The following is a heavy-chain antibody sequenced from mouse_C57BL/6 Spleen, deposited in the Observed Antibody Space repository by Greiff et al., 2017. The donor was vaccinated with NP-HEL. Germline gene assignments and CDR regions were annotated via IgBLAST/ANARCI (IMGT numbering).Heavy chain of an antibody. V-gene: IGHV1-82*01. CDR3: ARLGDYDGYYAMDY. CDR2: IYPGDGDT. D-gene: IGHD2-4*01. CDR1: GYAFSSSW. J-gene: IGHJ4*01. Sequence: QVQLKESGPELVKPGASVKISCKASGYAFSSSWMNWVKQRPGKGLEWIGRIYPGDGDTNYNGKFKGKATLTADKSSSTAYMQLSSLTSEDSAVYFCARLGDYDGYYAMDYWGQGTSVTVSS.